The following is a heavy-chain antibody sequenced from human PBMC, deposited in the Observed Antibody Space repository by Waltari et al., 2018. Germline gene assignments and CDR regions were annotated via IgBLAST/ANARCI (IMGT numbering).Heavy chain of an antibody. CDR3: ARVSVAGPPNFDY. V-gene: IGHV1-18*01. CDR2: ISPYNGNT. J-gene: IGHJ4*02. Sequence: RQAPGQGLEWMGWISPYNGNTNYAQKLQGRVTMTIDTSTSTGYMELRSLRSDDTAVFYCARVSVAGPPNFDYWGQGTLVTVSS. D-gene: IGHD6-19*01.